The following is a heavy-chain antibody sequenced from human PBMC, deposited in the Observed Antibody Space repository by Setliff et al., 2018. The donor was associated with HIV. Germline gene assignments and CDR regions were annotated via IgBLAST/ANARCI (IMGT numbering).Heavy chain of an antibody. CDR1: GYTFTAHH. CDR2: IIPKSGET. D-gene: IGHD3-3*01. V-gene: IGHV1-2*02. J-gene: IGHJ4*02. CDR3: SRVVDRDYDFWSAHEY. Sequence: GASVKVSCKSSGYTFTAHHIHWVRQAPGQGPEWMGWIIPKSGETSYAEKFRGRVTMTRDTSLSTAYMELSWLTSDDTAVYYFSRVVDRDYDFWSAHEYWGQGTMVTVSS.